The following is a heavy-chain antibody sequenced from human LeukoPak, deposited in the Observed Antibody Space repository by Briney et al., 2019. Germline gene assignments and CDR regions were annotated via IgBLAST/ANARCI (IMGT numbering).Heavy chain of an antibody. CDR2: ISSSSSYI. CDR3: AREAYYYYGMDA. J-gene: IGHJ6*02. CDR1: GFTFSSYS. Sequence: GGSLRLSCAASGFTFSSYSMNWVRQAPGKGLEWVSSISSSSSYIYYADSVKGRFTISRDNAKNSLYLQMNSLRSEDTAVYYCAREAYYYYGMDAWGQGTTVTVSS. V-gene: IGHV3-21*01.